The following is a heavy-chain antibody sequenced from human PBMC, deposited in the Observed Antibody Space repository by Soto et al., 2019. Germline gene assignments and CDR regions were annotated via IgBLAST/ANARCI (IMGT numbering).Heavy chain of an antibody. CDR2: IYYSGST. CDR3: VSRDPGRWVDF. J-gene: IGHJ5*01. Sequence: PPDNLSHPCTVSGGSVRSGSYYGSWIRQPPGKGLEWIGYIYYSGSTNYNPSLKSRATISLDTSKNQFSLKLPSLTAADTAVDDFVSRDPGRWVDFWGQGTLVT. V-gene: IGHV4-61*01. CDR1: GGSVRSGSYY.